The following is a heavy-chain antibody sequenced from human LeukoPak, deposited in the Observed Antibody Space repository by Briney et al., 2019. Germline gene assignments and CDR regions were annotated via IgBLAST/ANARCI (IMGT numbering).Heavy chain of an antibody. D-gene: IGHD3-22*01. CDR1: GFTFSSYA. J-gene: IGHJ4*02. CDR2: ICSNGGST. Sequence: GGSLRLSCAASGFTFSSYAMHWVRQAPGKGLEYVSAICSNGGSTYYANSVKGRFTISRDNSKNTLYLQMGSLRAEDMAVYYCARVRYYDSSGLYYFDYWGQGTLVTVSS. V-gene: IGHV3-64*01. CDR3: ARVRYYDSSGLYYFDY.